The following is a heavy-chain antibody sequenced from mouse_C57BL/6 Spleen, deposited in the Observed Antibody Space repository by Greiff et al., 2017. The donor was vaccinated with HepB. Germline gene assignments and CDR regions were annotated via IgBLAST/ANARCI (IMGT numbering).Heavy chain of an antibody. Sequence: EVQRVESGGGLVQSGRSLRLSCATSGFTFSDFYMEWVRQAPGKGLEWIAASRNKANDYTTEYSASVKGRFIVSRDTSQSILYLQMNALRAEDTAIYYCARAYDGYYVGAMDYWGQGTSVTVSS. V-gene: IGHV7-1*01. CDR1: GFTFSDFY. CDR3: ARAYDGYYVGAMDY. CDR2: SRNKANDYTT. J-gene: IGHJ4*01. D-gene: IGHD2-3*01.